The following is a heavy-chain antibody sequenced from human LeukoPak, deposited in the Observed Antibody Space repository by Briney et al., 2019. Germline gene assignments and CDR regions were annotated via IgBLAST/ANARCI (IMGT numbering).Heavy chain of an antibody. D-gene: IGHD3-10*01. CDR2: INHSGST. Sequence: SETLSLTCTVSGGSISSGSYYWSWIRQPAGKGLEWIGEINHSGSTNYNPSLKSRVTISVDTSKNQFSLKLSSVTAADTAVYYCARFPYYYYGSGSYAGTIDYWGQGTLVTVSS. CDR1: GGSISSGSYY. CDR3: ARFPYYYYGSGSYAGTIDY. V-gene: IGHV4-61*10. J-gene: IGHJ4*02.